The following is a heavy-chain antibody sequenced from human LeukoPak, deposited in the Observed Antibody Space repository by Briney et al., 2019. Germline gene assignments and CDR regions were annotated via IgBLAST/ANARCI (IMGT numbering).Heavy chain of an antibody. D-gene: IGHD3-16*01. J-gene: IGHJ5*02. CDR2: INWNGGRT. CDR3: ARRGT. CDR1: GFNFDDYG. Sequence: PGGSLRLSCEASGFNFDDYGMTWVRHAPGKGLEWVSGINWNGGRTDYADSVKGRFTISRDNAKNSLYLQMNSLRAEDTAVYYCARRGTWGQGTLVTVSS. V-gene: IGHV3-20*04.